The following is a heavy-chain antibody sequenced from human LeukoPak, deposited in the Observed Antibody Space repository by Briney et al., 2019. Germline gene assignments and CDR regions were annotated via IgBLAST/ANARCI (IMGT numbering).Heavy chain of an antibody. J-gene: IGHJ4*02. CDR3: AKPVCGGDCYPYDY. V-gene: IGHV3-74*01. D-gene: IGHD2-21*02. CDR1: GFTFSIYW. Sequence: GGSLRLSCAASGFTFSIYWVHWVRQAPGKGLVWVSSINSDGSSTSYADSVKGRFTISRDNAKNTLYLQMSSLRAEDTAVYYCAKPVCGGDCYPYDYWGQGTLVTVSS. CDR2: INSDGSST.